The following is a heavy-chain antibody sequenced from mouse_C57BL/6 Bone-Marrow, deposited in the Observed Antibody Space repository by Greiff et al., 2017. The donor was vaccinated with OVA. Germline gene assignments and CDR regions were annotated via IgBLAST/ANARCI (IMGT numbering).Heavy chain of an antibody. CDR3: AGRGNYYYGSPWFAY. CDR2: IYPGSGSP. D-gene: IGHD1-1*01. V-gene: IGHV1-55*01. J-gene: IGHJ3*01. Sequence: QVQLQQPGAELVKPGASVKMSCKASGYTFTSYWITWVKQRPGQGLEWIGDIYPGSGSPNYNEKFKSKATLTVDTSSSTAYMQLSRLTSESSAVYYWAGRGNYYYGSPWFAYWGQGTLVTVSA. CDR1: GYTFTSYW.